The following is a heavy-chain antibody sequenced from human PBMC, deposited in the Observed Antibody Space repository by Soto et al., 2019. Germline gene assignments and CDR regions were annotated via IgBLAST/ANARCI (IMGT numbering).Heavy chain of an antibody. D-gene: IGHD6-19*01. V-gene: IGHV3-7*03. CDR3: AREYSSGWYKAFDI. Sequence: GGSLRLSCAASGFTFSSYWMSWVRQAPGKGLEWVANIKQDGSEKYYVDSVKGRFTISRDNAKNSLYLQMNSLRAEDTAVYYCAREYSSGWYKAFDIWGQGTMVTVSS. CDR1: GFTFSSYW. J-gene: IGHJ3*02. CDR2: IKQDGSEK.